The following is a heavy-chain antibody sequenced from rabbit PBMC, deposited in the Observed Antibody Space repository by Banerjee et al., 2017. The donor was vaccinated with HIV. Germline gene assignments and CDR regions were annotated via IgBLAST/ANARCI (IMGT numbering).Heavy chain of an antibody. V-gene: IGHV1S45*01. Sequence: QQQLEESGGGLVKPEGSLTLTCTASGFTLSSYWMWWVRQAPGKGLEWIACIGAGSSGTTYYASWAKGRFTISKTSSTTVTLQMTSLTAADTATYFCARDLAGVIGWNFGLWGPGTLV. CDR2: IGAGSSGTT. D-gene: IGHD4-1*01. CDR3: ARDLAGVIGWNFGL. J-gene: IGHJ4*01. CDR1: GFTLSSYW.